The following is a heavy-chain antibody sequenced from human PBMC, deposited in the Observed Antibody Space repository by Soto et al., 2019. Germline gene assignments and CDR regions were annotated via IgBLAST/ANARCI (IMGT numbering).Heavy chain of an antibody. V-gene: IGHV4-59*01. CDR3: ARVSSSSGYPSDFYYFDY. Sequence: SETLSLTCSVSGGSISSYYWTWIRQPPGKGLEWIGDVYYTGSTNYNPSLKSRVTISVDMSKNQFSLKLSSVTAADTAFYYCARVSSSSGYPSDFYYFDYWAQGTPVTVSS. J-gene: IGHJ4*02. CDR2: VYYTGST. D-gene: IGHD6-13*01. CDR1: GGSISSYY.